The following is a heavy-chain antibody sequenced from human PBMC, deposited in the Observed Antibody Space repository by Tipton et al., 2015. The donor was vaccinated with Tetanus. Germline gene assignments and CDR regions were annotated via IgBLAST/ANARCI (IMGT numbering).Heavy chain of an antibody. J-gene: IGHJ4*02. D-gene: IGHD3-3*01. CDR1: GGSLRGDDHN. Sequence: TLSLNCSVSGGSLRGDDHNWSWIRQAPGKGLEWLAYISSRGKTNSNYFHKSRITMSRETSKNQFSLKLASVTAADTAVYFCERANDDSSKNGPFDAWGQGILVSVS. CDR2: ISSRGKT. V-gene: IGHV4-61*08. CDR3: ERANDDSSKNGPFDA.